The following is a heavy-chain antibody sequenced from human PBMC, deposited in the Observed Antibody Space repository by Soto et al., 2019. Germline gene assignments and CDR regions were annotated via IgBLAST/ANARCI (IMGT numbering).Heavy chain of an antibody. J-gene: IGHJ3*01. CDR1: GFTFSIYA. CDR3: ATSAGYGGAFDV. CDR2: ITNNGDTT. Sequence: EKQLVESGGALAQPGGSLRLSCVGSGFTFSIYALTWVRQAPGKGLEWVSLITNNGDTTFFGDSVKGRFSISRDNSKNTLYLQLENLRAEDTAVYYCATSAGYGGAFDVWGQGTMVAVSS. D-gene: IGHD5-12*01. V-gene: IGHV3-23*04.